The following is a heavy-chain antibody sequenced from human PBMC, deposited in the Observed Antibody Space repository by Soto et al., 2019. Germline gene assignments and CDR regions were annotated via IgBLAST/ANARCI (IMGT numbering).Heavy chain of an antibody. CDR2: IIPIFGTA. J-gene: IGHJ6*02. D-gene: IGHD3-22*01. Sequence: QVQLVQSGAEVKKPGSSAKVSCKASGGTFSSYASSWMRQAPGQGLECMGGIIPIFGTANYAQKFQGRVTITADESTSTAFMELSSLRSEDTAVYYCASSNYSYDSSGYYEGLHYYGMDVWGQGTTVTVSS. CDR3: ASSNYSYDSSGYYEGLHYYGMDV. V-gene: IGHV1-69*01. CDR1: GGTFSSYA.